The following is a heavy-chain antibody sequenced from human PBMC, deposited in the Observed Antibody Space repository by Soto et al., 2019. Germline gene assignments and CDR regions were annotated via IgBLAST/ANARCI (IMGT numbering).Heavy chain of an antibody. D-gene: IGHD6-13*01. J-gene: IGHJ4*02. CDR2: INPLPTSGST. CDR3: ARDLAAAAY. Sequence: QVQLVQSGAEVKKPGASVKVSCKASGYIFTNYYIHWVRQAPGQGLEWMAIINPLPTSGSTNYAQKFQGRVTVTRDTSTSTVYLELSSLRSDDTAVYYCARDLAAAAYWGQGTLVTFSS. CDR1: GYIFTNYY. V-gene: IGHV1-46*01.